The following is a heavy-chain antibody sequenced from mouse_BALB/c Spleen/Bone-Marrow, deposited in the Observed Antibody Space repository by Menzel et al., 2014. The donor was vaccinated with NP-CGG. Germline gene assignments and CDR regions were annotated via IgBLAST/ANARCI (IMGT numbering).Heavy chain of an antibody. CDR2: IDPANGNT. D-gene: IGHD4-1*01. V-gene: IGHV14-3*02. CDR3: ARWEYYAIDY. Sequence: VQLQQSGAELVKPGASVKLSCTASGFNIKDTYMHWAKQRPEQGLEWIGRIDPANGNTKYDPKFQGKVTITADTSSNTAYLQLSSLTSEDTAVYYCARWEYYAIDYWGQGTSVTVS. CDR1: GFNIKDTY. J-gene: IGHJ4*01.